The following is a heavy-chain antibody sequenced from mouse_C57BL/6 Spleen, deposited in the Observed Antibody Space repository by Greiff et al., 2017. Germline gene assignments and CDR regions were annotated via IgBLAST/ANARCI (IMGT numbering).Heavy chain of an antibody. J-gene: IGHJ2*01. CDR1: GFTFSSYG. Sequence: DVHLVESGGDLVKPGGSLKLSCAASGFTFSSYGMSWVRQTPDKRLEWVATISSGGSYTYYPDSVKGRFTISRDNAKNTLYLQMSSLKSEDTAMYYCASGPYYSNYFDYWGQGTTLTVSS. V-gene: IGHV5-6*01. CDR3: ASGPYYSNYFDY. D-gene: IGHD2-5*01. CDR2: ISSGGSYT.